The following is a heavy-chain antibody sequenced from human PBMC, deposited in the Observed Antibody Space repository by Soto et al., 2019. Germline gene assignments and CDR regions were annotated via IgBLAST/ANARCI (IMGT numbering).Heavy chain of an antibody. V-gene: IGHV3-30*18. J-gene: IGHJ6*02. CDR1: GFTFSSYG. CDR3: AKDTGRA. Sequence: QVQLVESGGGVVQPGRSLRLSCAASGFTFSSYGMHWVRQAPGKGLEWVAVISYDGSNKYYADSVKGRFTISRDNSKNTLYLQMNSLRAEDTAVYYCAKDTGRAWGQGTTVTVSS. D-gene: IGHD4-17*01. CDR2: ISYDGSNK.